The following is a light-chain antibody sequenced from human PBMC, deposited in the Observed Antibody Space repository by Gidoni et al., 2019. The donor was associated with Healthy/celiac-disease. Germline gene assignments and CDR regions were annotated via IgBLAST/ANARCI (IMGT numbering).Light chain of an antibody. Sequence: ETAWTQSPAPLSLSPGERATLPRRASQSVSSYLDWYQPKPGQAPRLLIYDASNRATGLPARFSGSGSGTDFTLTISSLEPEDFAVYYCQQRSNRPPITFXQXTRLEIK. CDR2: DAS. CDR3: QQRSNRPPIT. CDR1: QSVSSY. J-gene: IGKJ5*01. V-gene: IGKV3-11*01.